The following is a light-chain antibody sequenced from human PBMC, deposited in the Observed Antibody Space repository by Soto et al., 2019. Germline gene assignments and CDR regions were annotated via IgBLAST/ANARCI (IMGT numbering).Light chain of an antibody. V-gene: IGLV2-14*01. CDR2: EVG. CDR1: SSDIGGYNY. CDR3: GSFSSTSIPYT. Sequence: QSALTQPASVSGSPGQSITISCTGTSSDIGGYNYVSWYQHYPGKVPKVIIYEVGNRPSGVSNRFSGSKSGNTASLTISGLQAEDEADYYCGSFSSTSIPYTFGSGTKVTVL. J-gene: IGLJ1*01.